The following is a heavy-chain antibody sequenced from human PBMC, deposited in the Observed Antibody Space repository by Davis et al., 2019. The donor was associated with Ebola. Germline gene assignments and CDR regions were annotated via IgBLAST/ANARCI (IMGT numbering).Heavy chain of an antibody. Sequence: ASVTVSCKASGYTFTSYYMHWVRQAPGQGLEWMGWINPNSGGTNYAQKFQGWVTMTRDTSISTAYMELSSLRSEDTAVYYCARAGYCSSTSCPRRDNWFDPWGQGTLVTVSS. D-gene: IGHD2-2*01. CDR3: ARAGYCSSTSCPRRDNWFDP. V-gene: IGHV1-2*04. CDR2: INPNSGGT. J-gene: IGHJ5*02. CDR1: GYTFTSYY.